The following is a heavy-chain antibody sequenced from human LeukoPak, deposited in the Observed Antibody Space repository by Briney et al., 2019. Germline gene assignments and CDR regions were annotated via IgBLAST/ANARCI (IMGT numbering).Heavy chain of an antibody. CDR1: GFTFSSYA. V-gene: IGHV3-30-3*01. CDR3: ARDGFDWRLGY. CDR2: ISYDGSNK. J-gene: IGHJ4*02. Sequence: PGGSLRLSCAASGFTFSSYAMHWVRQAPGKGLERVAVISYDGSNKYYADSVKGRFTISRDNSKNTLYLQMKSLRAEDTAVYYCARDGFDWRLGYWGQGTLVTVSS. D-gene: IGHD3-9*01.